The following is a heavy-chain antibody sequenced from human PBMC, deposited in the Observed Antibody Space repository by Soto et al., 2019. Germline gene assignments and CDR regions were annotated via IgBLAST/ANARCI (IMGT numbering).Heavy chain of an antibody. CDR3: AKDMRGGSTLGAFDI. CDR2: ISYDGSNK. J-gene: IGHJ3*02. CDR1: GFTFSSYG. V-gene: IGHV3-30*18. D-gene: IGHD1-26*01. Sequence: QVQLVESGGGVVQPGRSLRLSCAASGFTFSSYGMHWVRQAPGKGLEWVAVISYDGSNKYYADSVKGRFTISRDNSKNTLYLQMNSLRAEDTAVYYCAKDMRGGSTLGAFDIWGQGTMVTVSS.